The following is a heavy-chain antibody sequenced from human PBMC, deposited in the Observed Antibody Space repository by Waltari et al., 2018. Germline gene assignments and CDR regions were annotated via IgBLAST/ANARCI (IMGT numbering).Heavy chain of an antibody. Sequence: QVQLQESGPGLVTPSETLSLTCAVSGYSISSGYYWGWIRQPPGKGEEGMESIYHRRSTYYNPSLKSRVTISVDTTKNQFSLKLSSVTAEDTAVYYWARGSRRSVDTAMVFFDYWGQGTLVTVSS. D-gene: IGHD5-18*01. CDR1: GYSISSGYY. CDR3: ARGSRRSVDTAMVFFDY. J-gene: IGHJ4*02. V-gene: IGHV4-38-2*01. CDR2: IYHRRST.